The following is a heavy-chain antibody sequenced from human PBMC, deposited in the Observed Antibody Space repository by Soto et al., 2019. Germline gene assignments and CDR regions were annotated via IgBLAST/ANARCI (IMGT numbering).Heavy chain of an antibody. J-gene: IGHJ6*02. V-gene: IGHV4-30-4*01. CDR2: IYYSGST. Sequence: SETLSLTCTVSGGSISSGDYYWSWIRQPPGKGLEWIGYIYYSGSTYYNPSLKSRVTISVDTSKNQFSLKLSSVTAADTAVYYCARDFSRYYYDSSGSFYGMDVWGQGTTGTVSS. CDR3: ARDFSRYYYDSSGSFYGMDV. D-gene: IGHD3-22*01. CDR1: GGSISSGDYY.